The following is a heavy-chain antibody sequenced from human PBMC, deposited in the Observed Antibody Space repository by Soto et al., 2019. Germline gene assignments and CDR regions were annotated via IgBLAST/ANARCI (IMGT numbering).Heavy chain of an antibody. Sequence: SETLSLTCTVSGGSISSYYWSWILQPPGKGLEWIGYIYYSGSTNYNPSLKSRVTISVDTSKNQFSLKLSSVTAADTAVYYCARHVGSYRGIQNWFDPWGQGTLVTVSS. J-gene: IGHJ5*02. CDR2: IYYSGST. CDR1: GGSISSYY. D-gene: IGHD1-26*01. V-gene: IGHV4-59*08. CDR3: ARHVGSYRGIQNWFDP.